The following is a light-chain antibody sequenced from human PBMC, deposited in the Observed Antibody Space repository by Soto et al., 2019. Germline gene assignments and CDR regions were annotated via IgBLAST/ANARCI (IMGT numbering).Light chain of an antibody. CDR3: QQYDSSSPT. J-gene: IGKJ2*01. CDR2: GAT. Sequence: DIVLTQSPGTLSSSPGGRATLSCRASQSVTDNYLAWYQHKPGQAPRLLIYGATSRATGIPDRFSGSGSGTDFTLTISRLEPEDFAMYYCQQYDSSSPTFGQGTKLEIK. CDR1: QSVTDNY. V-gene: IGKV3-20*01.